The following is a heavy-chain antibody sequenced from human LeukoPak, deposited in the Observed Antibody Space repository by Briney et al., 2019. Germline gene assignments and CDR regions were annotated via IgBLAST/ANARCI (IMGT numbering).Heavy chain of an antibody. Sequence: NPSETLSLTCTVSGGSISSSSYYWGWIRQPPGKGLEWIGSIYYSGSTYYNPSLKSRVTISVDTSKNQFSLKLSSVTAADTAVYYCARVRGERWLQWYYYYMDVWGKGTTVTVSS. CDR1: GGSISSSSYY. D-gene: IGHD5-24*01. CDR3: ARVRGERWLQWYYYYMDV. J-gene: IGHJ6*03. CDR2: IYYSGST. V-gene: IGHV4-39*07.